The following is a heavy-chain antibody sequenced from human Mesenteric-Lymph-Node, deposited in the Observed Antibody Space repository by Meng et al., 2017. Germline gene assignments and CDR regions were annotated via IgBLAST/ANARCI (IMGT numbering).Heavy chain of an antibody. CDR1: AFSFSSYP. CDR2: ISNTGAAT. CDR3: AKGRAATGTRYFTH. J-gene: IGHJ4*02. Sequence: GESLKISCAASAFSFSSYPMSWVRQTPGEGLEWVSSISNTGAATEYADSVKGRFTISRDNSLNTLYLQMSSLRDEDTAKYYCAKGRAATGTRYFTHWGQGTQVTVSS. D-gene: IGHD6-13*01. V-gene: IGHV3-23*01.